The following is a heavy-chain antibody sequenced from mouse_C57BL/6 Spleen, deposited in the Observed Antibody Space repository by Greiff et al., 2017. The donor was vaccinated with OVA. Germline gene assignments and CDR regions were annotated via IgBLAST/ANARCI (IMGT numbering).Heavy chain of an antibody. CDR3: ARGLGYAMDY. J-gene: IGHJ4*01. CDR1: GYTFTDYN. D-gene: IGHD4-1*01. V-gene: IGHV1-18*01. Sequence: EVQLQQSGPELVKPGASVKIPCKASGYTFTDYNMDWVKQSHGKSLEWIGDINPNNGGTIYNQKFKGKATLTVDKSSSTAYMELRSLTSEDTVVYYCARGLGYAMDYWGQGTSVTVSS. CDR2: INPNNGGT.